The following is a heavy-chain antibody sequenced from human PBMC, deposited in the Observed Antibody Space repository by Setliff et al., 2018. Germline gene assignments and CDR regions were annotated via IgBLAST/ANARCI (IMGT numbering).Heavy chain of an antibody. Sequence: SETLSLTCTVSDGSISTYYWSWIRQPPGKRLEWIGFIHHSGSTHYNPSLKSRVTISVDTSKNQFSLKLSSVTAADTAVYYCARRSPAYYSDSSGYFYDASPYMDVWGKGTTVTVSS. CDR2: IHHSGST. J-gene: IGHJ6*03. CDR1: DGSISTYY. CDR3: ARRSPAYYSDSSGYFYDASPYMDV. D-gene: IGHD3-22*01. V-gene: IGHV4-59*08.